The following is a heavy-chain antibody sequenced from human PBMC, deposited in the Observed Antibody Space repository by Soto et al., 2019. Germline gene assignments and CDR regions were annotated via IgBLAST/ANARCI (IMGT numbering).Heavy chain of an antibody. CDR2: IKQDGSEK. D-gene: IGHD3-22*01. CDR1: GFTFSSYW. Sequence: GGSLRLSCAASGFTFSSYWMSWVRQAPGKGLEWVANIKQDGSEKYYVDSVKGRFTISRDNAKNSLYLQMNSLRAEDTAVYYCARDVIMDRDRVDYDSSGYQTPTDYWGQGTLVTVSS. V-gene: IGHV3-7*05. J-gene: IGHJ4*02. CDR3: ARDVIMDRDRVDYDSSGYQTPTDY.